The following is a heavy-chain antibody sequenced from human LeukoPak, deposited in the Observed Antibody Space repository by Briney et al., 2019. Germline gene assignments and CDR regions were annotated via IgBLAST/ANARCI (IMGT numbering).Heavy chain of an antibody. CDR2: INTDGSST. D-gene: IGHD3-22*01. CDR1: GFTFSSYW. CDR3: ARDRYYYYDSSGYSVRHDY. Sequence: GGSLRLSCAASGFTFSSYWMHWVRQAPGKGLVWVSRINTDGSSTSYADSVKGRFTISRDNAKNTLYPQMNSLRAEDTAVYYCARDRYYYYDSSGYSVRHDYWGQGTLVTVSS. V-gene: IGHV3-74*01. J-gene: IGHJ4*02.